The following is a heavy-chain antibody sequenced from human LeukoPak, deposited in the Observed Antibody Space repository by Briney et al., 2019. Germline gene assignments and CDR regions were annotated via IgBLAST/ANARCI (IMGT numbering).Heavy chain of an antibody. V-gene: IGHV3-23*01. CDR1: GLTFSDYG. D-gene: IGHD6-19*01. CDR3: ARLALSGWCDY. CDR2: ISGSGGST. Sequence: PGGSLRLSCAASGLTFSDYGMSWVRRAPGKGLEWVSAISGSGGSTYYADSVKGRFTISRDNSKNTLYLQMNSLRAEDTAVYYCARLALSGWCDYWGQGTLVTVSS. J-gene: IGHJ4*02.